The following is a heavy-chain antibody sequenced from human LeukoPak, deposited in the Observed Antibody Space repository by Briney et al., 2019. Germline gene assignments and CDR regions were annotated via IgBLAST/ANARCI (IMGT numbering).Heavy chain of an antibody. CDR2: IYTSGST. V-gene: IGHV4-61*02. CDR3: ARCATFGGVINYFDY. Sequence: PSQTLCLTCTVSGGSISSGSYYWSWIRQPAGKGLEWIGRIYTSGSTNYNPSLKSRVTISVDTSKNQFSLRLSPVTAADTAVYYCARCATFGGVINYFDYWGQGTLVTVSS. J-gene: IGHJ4*02. CDR1: GGSISSGSYY. D-gene: IGHD3-16*02.